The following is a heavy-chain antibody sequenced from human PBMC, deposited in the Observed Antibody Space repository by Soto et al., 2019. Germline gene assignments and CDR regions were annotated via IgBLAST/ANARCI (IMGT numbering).Heavy chain of an antibody. V-gene: IGHV3-48*03. CDR1: GFTFSSYE. D-gene: IGHD2-15*01. CDR2: ISSSGSTI. Sequence: PGGSLRLSCAASGFTFSSYEMNWVRQAPGKGLEWASYISSSGSTIYYADSVKGRFTISRDNSKNSLYLQMNSLRAEDTAVYYCARPYGGKIGDALDLCGQGTMVTVSS. J-gene: IGHJ3*01. CDR3: ARPYGGKIGDALDL.